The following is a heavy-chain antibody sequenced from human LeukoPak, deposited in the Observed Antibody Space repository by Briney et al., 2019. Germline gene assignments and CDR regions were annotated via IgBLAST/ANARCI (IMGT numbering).Heavy chain of an antibody. D-gene: IGHD5-12*01. CDR3: ARYRYRCGDFDY. V-gene: IGHV4-59*01. CDR1: GVPITNYY. Sequence: KSSETLDLTCTASGVPITNYYGSWIRQPPGKGLELSGDIYYSGSTNYNPSLKSRVTISIDTSRNQFSLKLSSVSAADTAVYYCARYRYRCGDFDYWGQGILVTVSS. J-gene: IGHJ4*02. CDR2: IYYSGST.